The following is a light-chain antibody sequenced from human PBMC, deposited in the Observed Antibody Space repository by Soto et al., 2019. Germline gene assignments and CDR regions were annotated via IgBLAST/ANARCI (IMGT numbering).Light chain of an antibody. V-gene: IGKV2-28*01. CDR3: MQPLEAPWT. CDR2: LGF. J-gene: IGKJ1*01. Sequence: EIVMTQSPPSLSVTPGEPASISCRSSQSLLHSNGFQYLDWYLQKPGQSPQLLIYLGFNRASGVPDRFSGSGLGTDFTLKNSRVEAEDVGIYFCMQPLEAPWTFGQGTKVEIK. CDR1: QSLLHSNGFQY.